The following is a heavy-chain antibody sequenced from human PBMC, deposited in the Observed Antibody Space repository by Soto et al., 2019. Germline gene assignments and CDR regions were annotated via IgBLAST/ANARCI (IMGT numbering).Heavy chain of an antibody. V-gene: IGHV5-51*01. Sequence: GESLKISCKGSGYSFTSYWIGWVRQMPGKGLEWMGIIYPGDSDTRYSPSFQGQVTISADKSISTAYLQWSSLKASDTAMYYCARHGSGYSSSSGNFDYWGQGTLVTSPQ. J-gene: IGHJ4*02. CDR1: GYSFTSYW. CDR3: ARHGSGYSSSSGNFDY. D-gene: IGHD6-6*01. CDR2: IYPGDSDT.